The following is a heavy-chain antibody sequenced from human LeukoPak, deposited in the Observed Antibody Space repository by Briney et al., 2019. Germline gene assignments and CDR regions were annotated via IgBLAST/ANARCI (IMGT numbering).Heavy chain of an antibody. V-gene: IGHV4-59*01. CDR3: ARPSRSVSTAGAFDI. CDR1: GGSISNYF. D-gene: IGHD5/OR15-5a*01. J-gene: IGHJ3*02. Sequence: SETLSLTCTVSGGSISNYFGSGLRQPPGKGREWIGYIYYSGGTNYNPSLKSRVTISVDTSKNQFSLKLSSVTAADTAVYYCARPSRSVSTAGAFDIWGQGQWSPSLQ. CDR2: IYYSGGT.